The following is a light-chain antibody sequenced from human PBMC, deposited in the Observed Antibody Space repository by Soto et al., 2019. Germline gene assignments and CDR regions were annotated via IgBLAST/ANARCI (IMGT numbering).Light chain of an antibody. CDR3: QSYDSSLHVV. CDR2: GNS. J-gene: IGLJ2*01. Sequence: QSVLTQPPSVSGAPGQRVTISCTGSSSNIGAGYDVHWYQQLPGTAPKLLIYGNSNRPSGVPDRFSGSKSGTSASLAITGLQAEDEADYYCQSYDSSLHVVFGGGTKQTVL. V-gene: IGLV1-40*01. CDR1: SSNIGAGYD.